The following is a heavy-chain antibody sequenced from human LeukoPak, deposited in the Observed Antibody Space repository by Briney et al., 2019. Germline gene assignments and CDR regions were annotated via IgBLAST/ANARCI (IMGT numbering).Heavy chain of an antibody. V-gene: IGHV3-23*01. CDR1: GFTFSSYA. CDR3: AEVKQQSLYYYDSSGYFV. J-gene: IGHJ4*02. Sequence: GGSLRLSCAASGFTFSSYAMSWVRQAPGKGLEWVSAISGSGGSTYYADSVKGRFTISRDNSKNTLYLQMNSLRAEDTAVYYCAEVKQQSLYYYDSSGYFVWGQGTLVTVSS. D-gene: IGHD3-22*01. CDR2: ISGSGGST.